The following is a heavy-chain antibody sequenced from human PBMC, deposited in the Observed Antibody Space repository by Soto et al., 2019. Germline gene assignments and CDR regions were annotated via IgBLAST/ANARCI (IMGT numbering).Heavy chain of an antibody. CDR1: GGSISSYY. Sequence: SETLSLTCTVSGGSISSYYWSWIRQPPGKGLEWIGYIFYSGSTNYNPSLKSRVTISVDTSKNQFSLKLSSVTAADTAVYYCARSPWSGYYHAYYFDYWGQGTLVTVSS. J-gene: IGHJ4*02. CDR3: ARSPWSGYYHAYYFDY. CDR2: IFYSGST. D-gene: IGHD3-3*01. V-gene: IGHV4-59*01.